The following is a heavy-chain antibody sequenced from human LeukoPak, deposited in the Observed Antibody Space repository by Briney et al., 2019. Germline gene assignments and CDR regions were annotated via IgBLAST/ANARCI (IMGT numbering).Heavy chain of an antibody. J-gene: IGHJ5*02. CDR2: IYSGGST. CDR3: ARRESVYDFWSGYYTQWFDP. CDR1: GLTFSSYA. Sequence: PGGSLRLSCAASGLTFSSYAMTWVRQAPGKGLEWVSVIYSGGSTYYADSVKGRFTISRDNSKNTLYLQMNSLRAEDTAVYYCARRESVYDFWSGYYTQWFDPWGQGTLVTVSS. V-gene: IGHV3-53*01. D-gene: IGHD3-3*01.